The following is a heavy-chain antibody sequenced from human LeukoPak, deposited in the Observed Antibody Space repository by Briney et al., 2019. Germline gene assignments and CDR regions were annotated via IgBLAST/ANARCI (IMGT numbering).Heavy chain of an antibody. J-gene: IGHJ5*02. Sequence: ASVTVSFMASGYTFTNYGIHWVRQATGQGGEWMGWMNHNSGNTVYAQTFQARVTITRNTSISTAYMDLSSLRSEDTAVYYCARGAGATNNWFDPWGQGTLVTVSS. V-gene: IGHV1-8*02. CDR1: GYTFTNYG. CDR3: ARGAGATNNWFDP. CDR2: MNHNSGNT. D-gene: IGHD1-26*01.